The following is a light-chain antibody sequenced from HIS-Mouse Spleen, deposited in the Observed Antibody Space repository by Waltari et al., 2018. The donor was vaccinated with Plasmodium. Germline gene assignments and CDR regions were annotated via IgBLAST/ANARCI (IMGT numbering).Light chain of an antibody. V-gene: IGLV2-23*03. CDR3: CSYAGSSTFV. CDR2: EGS. Sequence: QSALTQPASVSGSPGQSITISCTGTSSDVWSYNLVSWYQQHPGKAPKHMIYEGSKRPSGVSNRFSGSKAGNTASLTISGLQAEDEADYYCCSYAGSSTFVFGGGTKLTVL. CDR1: SSDVWSYNL. J-gene: IGLJ3*02.